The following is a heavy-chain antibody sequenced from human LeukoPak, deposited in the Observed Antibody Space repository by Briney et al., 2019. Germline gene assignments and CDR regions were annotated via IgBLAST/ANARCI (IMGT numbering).Heavy chain of an antibody. CDR2: ISSDGIST. Sequence: GGSLRLSCAASGFTFSNYWMHWVRQAPGKGLVWVSRISSDGISTNYADSVKGRFTISRDNAKNTLYLQMNSLRADDTAVYYCARGYYSSCGYWGQGTLVTVSS. J-gene: IGHJ4*02. CDR1: GFTFSNYW. CDR3: ARGYYSSCGY. V-gene: IGHV3-74*01. D-gene: IGHD6-13*01.